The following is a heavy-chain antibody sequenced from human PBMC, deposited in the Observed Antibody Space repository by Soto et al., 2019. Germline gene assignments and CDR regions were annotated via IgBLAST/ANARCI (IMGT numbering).Heavy chain of an antibody. V-gene: IGHV6-1*01. Sequence: PSPTLSLTCAISGDSVSSNTASWNWIRQSPSRGLEWLGRTYFRSKWYNDYAVSVKSRIIINPDTSNNQFSLQLNSVTPEDTEVYFCAKGDNLGPKTGYAFDPWGQGIMVTVSS. D-gene: IGHD5-12*01. CDR2: TYFRSKWYN. CDR3: AKGDNLGPKTGYAFDP. CDR1: GDSVSSNTAS. J-gene: IGHJ5*02.